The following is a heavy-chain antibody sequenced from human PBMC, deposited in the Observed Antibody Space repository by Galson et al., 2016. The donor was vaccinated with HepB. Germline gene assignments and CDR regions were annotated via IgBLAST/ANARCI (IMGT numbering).Heavy chain of an antibody. CDR1: GITFGDYG. CDR3: AKRKDDCTRTSCLDY. CDR2: IRSKAYGGTT. D-gene: IGHD2-2*01. Sequence: SLRLSCATSGITFGDYGMSWVRQAPGKGLEWLGFIRSKAYGGTTEYAASVKGRFTISRDDSKSIAYLQMNSLRTEDAAIYYCAKRKDDCTRTSCLDYWGQGTLVTVSS. V-gene: IGHV3-49*04. J-gene: IGHJ4*02.